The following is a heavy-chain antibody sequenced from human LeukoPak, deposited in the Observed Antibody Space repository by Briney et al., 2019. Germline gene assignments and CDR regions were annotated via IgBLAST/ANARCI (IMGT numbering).Heavy chain of an antibody. J-gene: IGHJ4*02. CDR3: ARTTTPHYYGSGSYALGY. CDR1: GFTFSRHW. CDR2: ISYDGSNK. D-gene: IGHD3-10*01. V-gene: IGHV3-30-3*01. Sequence: PGGSLRLSCAASGFTFSRHWMHWVRQGPGKGLEWVAVISYDGSNKYYADSVKGRFTISRDNSKNTLYLQMSSLSAEDTAVYYCARTTTPHYYGSGSYALGYWGQGTLVTVPS.